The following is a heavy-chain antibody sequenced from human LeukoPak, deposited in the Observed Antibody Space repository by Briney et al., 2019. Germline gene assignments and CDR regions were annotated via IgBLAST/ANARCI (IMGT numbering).Heavy chain of an antibody. CDR1: GFTFSSYG. D-gene: IGHD3-22*01. CDR3: AKDARYYDSSGY. V-gene: IGHV3-30*02. CDR2: IRYDGSNK. J-gene: IGHJ4*02. Sequence: GGSLRLSCAASGFTFSSYGMHWVRQAPGKGLEWVAFIRYDGSNKYYADSVKGRFTISRDNSKNTLYLQMNSLRAEDTAVYYCAKDARYYDSSGYWGQGTLVTVSS.